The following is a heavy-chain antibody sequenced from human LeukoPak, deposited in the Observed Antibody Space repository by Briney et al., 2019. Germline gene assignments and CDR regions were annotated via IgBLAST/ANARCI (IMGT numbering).Heavy chain of an antibody. CDR1: GFTLSSNS. CDR3: ARGRFDFRGGSYYYYMDV. Sequence: QPGGSLRLSCAASGFTLSSNSMKWVRQAPGKGLEWVAYISSGSDTIYTADSVKGRFTISRDNAENSLYLQMNSLRAEDTAVYYCARGRFDFRGGSYYYYMDVWGKGTTVTVSS. D-gene: IGHD3-3*01. CDR2: ISSGSDTI. J-gene: IGHJ6*03. V-gene: IGHV3-48*04.